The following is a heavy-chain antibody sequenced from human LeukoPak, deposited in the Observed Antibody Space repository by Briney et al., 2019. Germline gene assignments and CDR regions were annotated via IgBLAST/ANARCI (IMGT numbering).Heavy chain of an antibody. CDR1: GYTFTGYY. V-gene: IGHV1-2*02. CDR2: INPNSGGT. D-gene: IGHD5-12*01. Sequence: ASVKVSCKASGYTFTGYYMHWVRQAPGQGLEWMGWINPNSGGTNYAQKFQGRVTMTRDTSISTAYMELSRLRSDDTAVYYCARRPEATPNYYYYYMDVWGKGTTVTVSS. J-gene: IGHJ6*03. CDR3: ARRPEATPNYYYYYMDV.